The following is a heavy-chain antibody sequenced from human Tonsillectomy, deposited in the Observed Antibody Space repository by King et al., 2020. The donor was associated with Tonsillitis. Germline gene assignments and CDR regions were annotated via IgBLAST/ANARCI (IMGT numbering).Heavy chain of an antibody. V-gene: IGHV4-38-2*01. J-gene: IGHJ6*02. CDR2: IYHSGST. CDR3: ARRDGMDV. CDR1: GYSISSGYY. Sequence: VQLQESGPGLVKPSETLSLTCAVSGYSISSGYYWGWIRQPPGKGLEWIGSIYHSGSTYYNPSLKSRVTISVDTSKNQFSLKLSSVTAADTAVYYCARRDGMDVWGQGTTVTVSS.